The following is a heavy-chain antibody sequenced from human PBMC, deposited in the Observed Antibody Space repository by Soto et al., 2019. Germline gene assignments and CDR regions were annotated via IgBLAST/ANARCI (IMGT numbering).Heavy chain of an antibody. CDR2: IIPIFGTA. V-gene: IGHV1-69*13. CDR1: GGTFSSYA. J-gene: IGHJ6*02. D-gene: IGHD3-10*01. Sequence: SVKVSCKASGGTFSSYAISWVRQAPGQGLEWMGGIIPIFGTANYAQKFQGRVTITADESTSTAYMELSSLRSEDTAVYYCARIDYGSTYYYYGMDVWGQGTTVTVSS. CDR3: ARIDYGSTYYYYGMDV.